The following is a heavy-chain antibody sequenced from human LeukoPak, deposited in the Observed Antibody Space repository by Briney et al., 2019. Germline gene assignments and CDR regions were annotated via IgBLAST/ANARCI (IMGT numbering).Heavy chain of an antibody. CDR1: GYTFTSYY. CDR2: ISAYNGNT. V-gene: IGHV1-18*04. D-gene: IGHD6-19*01. Sequence: ASVKVSCKASGYTFTSYYMHWVRQAPGQGLEWMGWISAYNGNTNYAQKLQGRVTMTTDTSTSTAYMELRSLRSEDTAVYYCASTIAVAGTRRYYFDYWGQGTLVTVSS. J-gene: IGHJ4*02. CDR3: ASTIAVAGTRRYYFDY.